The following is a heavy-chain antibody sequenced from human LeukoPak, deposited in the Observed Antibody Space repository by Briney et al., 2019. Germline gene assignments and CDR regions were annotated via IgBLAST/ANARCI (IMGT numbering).Heavy chain of an antibody. CDR1: GFTFSSYV. J-gene: IGHJ4*02. Sequence: GGSLRLSWVASGFTFSSYVMSWVRQAPGKGLEWVSAISGSGGSTYYADSVKGRFTISRDNSKNTLYLQMNSLRAEDTAIYYCARRIAAAGTPGFFDYWGQGTLVTVSS. V-gene: IGHV3-23*01. CDR2: ISGSGGST. CDR3: ARRIAAAGTPGFFDY. D-gene: IGHD6-13*01.